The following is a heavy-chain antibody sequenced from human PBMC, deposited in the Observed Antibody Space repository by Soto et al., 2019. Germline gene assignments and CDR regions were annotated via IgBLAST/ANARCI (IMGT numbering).Heavy chain of an antibody. V-gene: IGHV4-34*01. J-gene: IGHJ4*02. CDR1: GGSFSGYY. D-gene: IGHD5-18*01. CDR2: INHSGST. Sequence: PSETLSLTCAVYGGSFSGYYWSWIRQPPGKGLEWIGEINHSGSTNYNPSLKSRVTISVDTSKNQFSLELSSVTAADTAVYYCARQSRYSYGYVFDYWGQGTLVTVSS. CDR3: ARQSRYSYGYVFDY.